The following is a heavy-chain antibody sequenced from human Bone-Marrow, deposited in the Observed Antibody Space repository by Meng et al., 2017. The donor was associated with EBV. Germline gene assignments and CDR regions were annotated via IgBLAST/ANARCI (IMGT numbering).Heavy chain of an antibody. Sequence: QLQRRGSGPGLVKPSEALSLTCTVSGGSISSSSYYWGWIRQPPGKGLEWIGSIYYSGSTYYNPSLKSRVTISVDTSKNQFSLKLSSVTAADTAVYYCATGSSSWSPFDYWGQGTLVTVSS. CDR1: GGSISSSSYY. CDR3: ATGSSSWSPFDY. D-gene: IGHD6-13*01. CDR2: IYYSGST. V-gene: IGHV4-39*01. J-gene: IGHJ4*02.